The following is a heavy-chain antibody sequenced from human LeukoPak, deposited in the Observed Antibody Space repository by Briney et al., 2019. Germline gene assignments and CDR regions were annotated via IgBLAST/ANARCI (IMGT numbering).Heavy chain of an antibody. J-gene: IGHJ3*02. Sequence: PGGSLRLSCAASGFTFSSYAMSWVRQAPGKGLEWVSAISGSGGSTYYADSVKGRFIISRDNSKNTLYLQMNSLRAEDTAVYYCAKGLQYSYDAFDIWGQGTMVTVSS. CDR2: ISGSGGST. V-gene: IGHV3-23*01. CDR3: AKGLQYSYDAFDI. CDR1: GFTFSSYA. D-gene: IGHD2-21*01.